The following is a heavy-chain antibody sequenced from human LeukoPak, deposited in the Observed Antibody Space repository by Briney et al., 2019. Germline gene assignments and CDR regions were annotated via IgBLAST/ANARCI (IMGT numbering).Heavy chain of an antibody. Sequence: AETLSLTCTVSGGSTSGYYWTWIRQPPGKGLEWVGYIYNGVSTNYNPSLKSRVTISVDTSKNQFSLKLSSVTAADTAVYYCARGHGFEGATRDDAFDIWGQGTMVTVSS. V-gene: IGHV4-59*12. D-gene: IGHD1-26*01. CDR1: GGSTSGYY. CDR3: ARGHGFEGATRDDAFDI. CDR2: IYNGVST. J-gene: IGHJ3*02.